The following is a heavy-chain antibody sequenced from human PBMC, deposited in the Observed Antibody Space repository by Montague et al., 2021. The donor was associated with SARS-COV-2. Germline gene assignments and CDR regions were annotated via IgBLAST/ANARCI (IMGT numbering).Heavy chain of an antibody. Sequence: SETLSLTCTVSGGSISSYYWSWIRQPPGKGLEWIGYIYYSGSTNFNPSLRSRVSISLDTSKNQFSLTLNSVTAVDTAIYYCASHPVFQQLYSWGQGTLVSVSS. CDR1: GGSISSYY. J-gene: IGHJ4*02. CDR2: IYYSGST. D-gene: IGHD6-13*01. V-gene: IGHV4-59*12. CDR3: ASHPVFQQLYS.